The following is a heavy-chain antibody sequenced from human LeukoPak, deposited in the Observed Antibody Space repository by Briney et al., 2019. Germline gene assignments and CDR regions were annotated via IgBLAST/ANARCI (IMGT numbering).Heavy chain of an antibody. D-gene: IGHD3-9*01. J-gene: IGHJ6*04. CDR3: AGGAPTGYYYYYGMDV. V-gene: IGHV1-3*01. Sequence: GASVKVSCKASGYTFTSYAMHWVRQAPGQRLERMGWINAGNGNTKYSQKFQGRVTITRDTSASTAYMELSSLRSEDTAVYYCAGGAPTGYYYYYGMDVWGKGTTVTASS. CDR2: INAGNGNT. CDR1: GYTFTSYA.